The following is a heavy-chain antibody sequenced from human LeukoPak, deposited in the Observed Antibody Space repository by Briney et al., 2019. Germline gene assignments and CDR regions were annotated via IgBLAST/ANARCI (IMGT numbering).Heavy chain of an antibody. CDR3: ARVARGYPDS. CDR2: SKQDGSEN. J-gene: IGHJ4*02. CDR1: GFTFSTYW. D-gene: IGHD3-22*01. Sequence: GGTLRLSCAASGFTFSTYWLSWIRQAPGKGLEWVAQSKQDGSENYSVDSVKGRFTISRDNAKNSVYLQMNSLRADDTAVYYCARVARGYPDSGGQGTLVPV. V-gene: IGHV3-7*04.